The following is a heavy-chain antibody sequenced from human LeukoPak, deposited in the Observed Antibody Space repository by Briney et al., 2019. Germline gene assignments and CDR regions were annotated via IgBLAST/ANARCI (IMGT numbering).Heavy chain of an antibody. J-gene: IGHJ4*02. CDR2: ISSSGSTI. CDR3: AKAHDSSGYYYWGAFDY. D-gene: IGHD3-22*01. CDR1: GFTFSDYY. Sequence: GGSLRLSCAASGFTFSDYYMSWIRQAPGKGLEWVSYISSSGSTIYYPDSVKGRFTISRDNAKNSLYLQMNSLSAEDTAVYYCAKAHDSSGYYYWGAFDYWGQGTLVTVSS. V-gene: IGHV3-11*01.